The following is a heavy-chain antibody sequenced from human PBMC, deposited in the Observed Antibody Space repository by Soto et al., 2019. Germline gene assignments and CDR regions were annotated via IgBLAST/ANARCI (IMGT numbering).Heavy chain of an antibody. V-gene: IGHV4-4*07. CDR2: IFPSGDS. D-gene: IGHD6-6*01. CDR1: GGSISSLY. Sequence: QVLLQESGPGLVKPSETLSLTCTVSGGSISSLYWAWIRQPAGKGLEWIGRIFPSGDSNYNPSLTSRVSMSLDTSKNQFSLTVSSVTAADTAVYYCARASRSKSEYECFAWLDFWGQGILVTVSS. J-gene: IGHJ4*02. CDR3: ARASRSKSEYECFAWLDF.